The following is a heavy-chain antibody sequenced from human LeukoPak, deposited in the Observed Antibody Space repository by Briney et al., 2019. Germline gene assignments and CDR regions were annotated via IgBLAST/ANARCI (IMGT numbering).Heavy chain of an antibody. V-gene: IGHV3-21*01. J-gene: IGHJ1*01. CDR1: GFTFSTYA. D-gene: IGHD3-22*01. CDR2: ISSSSSYI. CDR3: ARDYYDSSGGDFQH. Sequence: GGSLRLSCAASGFTFSTYAMSWVRQTPGKGLEWVSSISSSSSYIYYADSVKGRFTISRDNAKNSLYLQMNSLRAEDTAVYYCARDYYDSSGGDFQHWGQGTLLTVSS.